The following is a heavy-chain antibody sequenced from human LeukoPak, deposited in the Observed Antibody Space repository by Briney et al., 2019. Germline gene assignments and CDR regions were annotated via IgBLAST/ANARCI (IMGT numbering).Heavy chain of an antibody. Sequence: SETLSLTCAVYGGSFSGYYWSWIRQPPGKGLEWIGEINHSGSTNYNPSLKSRVTISVDTSKNQFSLKLSSVTAADTAVYYCARERRRYCSSTSCYQRGFDPWGQGTLVTVSS. V-gene: IGHV4-34*01. CDR3: ARERRRYCSSTSCYQRGFDP. D-gene: IGHD2-2*01. J-gene: IGHJ5*02. CDR1: GGSFSGYY. CDR2: INHSGST.